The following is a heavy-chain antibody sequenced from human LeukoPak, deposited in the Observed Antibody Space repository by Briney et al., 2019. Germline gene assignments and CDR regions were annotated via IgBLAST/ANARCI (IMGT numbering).Heavy chain of an antibody. V-gene: IGHV1-18*04. J-gene: IGHJ4*02. CDR3: ARGEGAVPVDY. CDR2: ISAYNGNT. D-gene: IGHD1-26*01. Sequence: GASVKVSCKASGYTFTSYYMHWVRQAPGQGLEWMGWISAYNGNTNYAQKLQGRVSMTTDTSTSTAYMELRSLRSDDTAVYYCARGEGAVPVDYWGQGTLVTVSS. CDR1: GYTFTSYY.